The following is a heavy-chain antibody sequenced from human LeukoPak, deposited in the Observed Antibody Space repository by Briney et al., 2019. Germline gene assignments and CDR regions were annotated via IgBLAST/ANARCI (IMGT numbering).Heavy chain of an antibody. CDR3: ARDYGSAMYYYYYMDV. CDR1: GYTFTSYG. CDR2: ISAYNGNT. J-gene: IGHJ6*03. D-gene: IGHD3-10*01. V-gene: IGHV1-18*01. Sequence: GPSVKVSCKASGYTFTSYGISWVRQAPGQGLEWMGWISAYNGNTNYAQKLQGRVTMTTDTSTSTAYMELRSLRSDDTAVYYCARDYGSAMYYYYYMDVRGKGTTVTISS.